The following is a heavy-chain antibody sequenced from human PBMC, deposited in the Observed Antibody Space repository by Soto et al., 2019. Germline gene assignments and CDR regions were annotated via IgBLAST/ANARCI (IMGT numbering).Heavy chain of an antibody. V-gene: IGHV4-39*01. J-gene: IGHJ5*02. D-gene: IGHD3-3*02. CDR3: ASPKIAFYNWFDP. CDR1: GRSPPRSSDD. Sequence: SEALSLTCTVSGRSPPRSSDDWGSLLQPPGKGLGWIGSIYYSGSTYYNPSLKSRVTLSVDTSKNQFSLKLSSVTAADTAVYYCASPKIAFYNWFDPWGQGTLVTVS. CDR2: IYYSGST.